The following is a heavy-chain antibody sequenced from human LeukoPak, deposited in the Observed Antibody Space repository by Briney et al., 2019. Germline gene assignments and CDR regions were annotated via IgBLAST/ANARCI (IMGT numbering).Heavy chain of an antibody. V-gene: IGHV3-30*04. J-gene: IGHJ4*02. CDR2: ISYDGSNK. CDR3: ARAYYDYVWGSYPNGHYLDY. D-gene: IGHD3-16*02. CDR1: GFTFSSYA. Sequence: PGGSLRLSCAASGFTFSSYAMHWVRQAPGKGLEWVAVISYDGSNKYYADSVKGRFTISRDNSKNTLYLQMNSLRAEDTAVYYCARAYYDYVWGSYPNGHYLDYWGQGTLVTVSS.